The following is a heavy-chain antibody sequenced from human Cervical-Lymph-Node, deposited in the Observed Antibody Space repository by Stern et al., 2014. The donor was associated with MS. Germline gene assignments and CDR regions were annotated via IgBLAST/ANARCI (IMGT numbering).Heavy chain of an antibody. CDR1: GYTFTSSA. Sequence: VQLVESGSELTKPGASVKVSCKASGYTFTSSAINWVRQAPGQGLEWVGWINTFTGTTTNGPSFTGRVVFSLDTSVSTAYLHISTLQPDDTALYYCSTQGASVFGVSPTRYWGQGTLVSVSS. D-gene: IGHD3-3*01. CDR2: INTFTGTT. V-gene: IGHV7-4-1*02. CDR3: STQGASVFGVSPTRY. J-gene: IGHJ4*02.